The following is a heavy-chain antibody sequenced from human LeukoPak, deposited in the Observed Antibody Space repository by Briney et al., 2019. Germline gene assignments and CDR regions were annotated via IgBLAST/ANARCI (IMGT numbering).Heavy chain of an antibody. CDR1: GFTFSSYG. CDR2: ISYDGSNK. Sequence: PGGSLRLSCVASGFTFSSYGMHWVRQAPGKGLEWVAVISYDGSNKYYADSVKGRFTISRDNAKNSLYLQMNSLRAEDTALYYCAKDKSHSSWTSRYYYYALDVWGQGTTVTVSS. J-gene: IGHJ6*02. V-gene: IGHV3-30*19. D-gene: IGHD6-19*01. CDR3: AKDKSHSSWTSRYYYYALDV.